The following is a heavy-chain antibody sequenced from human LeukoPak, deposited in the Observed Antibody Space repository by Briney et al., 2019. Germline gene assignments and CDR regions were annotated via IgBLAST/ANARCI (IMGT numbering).Heavy chain of an antibody. J-gene: IGHJ4*02. CDR3: ARDLEPMTTVTTAGY. Sequence: PGGSLRLSCAASGFTFSSYSMTWVRQAPGKGLEWVSSISSSSSYIYYADSVKGRFTISRDNAKNSLYLQMNSLRAEDTAVYYCARDLEPMTTVTTAGYWGQGTLVTVSS. CDR2: ISSSSSYI. V-gene: IGHV3-21*01. D-gene: IGHD4-17*01. CDR1: GFTFSSYS.